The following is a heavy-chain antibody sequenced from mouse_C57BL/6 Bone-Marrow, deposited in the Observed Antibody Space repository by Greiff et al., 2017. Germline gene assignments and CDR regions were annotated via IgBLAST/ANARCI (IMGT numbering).Heavy chain of an antibody. CDR1: GFTFSSFT. Sequence: EVKLEESGGGLGKPGGSLKLSCAAFGFTFSSFTMSWVRPTPEKRLEGVATISGGGGNTYYPDSVKGRFTISRNNAKNTVCLQMSSMRSEDTALYCCARRRSRGYYAMDYWGQGTSVTVSS. D-gene: IGHD1-1*01. CDR3: ARRRSRGYYAMDY. J-gene: IGHJ4*01. CDR2: ISGGGGNT. V-gene: IGHV5-9*01.